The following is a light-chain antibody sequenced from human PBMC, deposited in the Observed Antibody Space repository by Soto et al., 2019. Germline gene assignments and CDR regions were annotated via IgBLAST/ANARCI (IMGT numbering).Light chain of an antibody. Sequence: DIQMTQSPSPLSASVGDRVTITCLASQSISSWLAWYQQKPGKAPKLLIYDASSLESGVPSRFSGSGYGTDCTLTISSLQPEDVATYYCLQDYNYPWTLGQGTKVDI. CDR1: QSISSW. J-gene: IGKJ1*01. V-gene: IGKV1-5*01. CDR2: DAS. CDR3: LQDYNYPWT.